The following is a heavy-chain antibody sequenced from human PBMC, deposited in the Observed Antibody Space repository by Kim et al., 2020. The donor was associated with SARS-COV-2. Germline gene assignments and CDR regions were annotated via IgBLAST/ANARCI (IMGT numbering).Heavy chain of an antibody. V-gene: IGHV4-31*03. CDR2: IYYSGST. Sequence: SETLSLTCTVSGGSISSGGYYWSWIRQHPGKGLEWIGYIYYSGSTYYNPSLKSRVTISVDTSKNQFSLKLSSVTAADTAVYYCARENIAIVVVEDWGQGTLVTVSS. J-gene: IGHJ4*02. D-gene: IGHD2-15*01. CDR1: GGSISSGGYY. CDR3: ARENIAIVVVED.